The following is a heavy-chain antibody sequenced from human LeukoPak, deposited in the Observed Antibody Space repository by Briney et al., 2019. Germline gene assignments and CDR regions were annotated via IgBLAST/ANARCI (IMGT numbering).Heavy chain of an antibody. V-gene: IGHV3-66*01. J-gene: IGHJ3*02. CDR2: IYSGGST. Sequence: PGGSLRLSCTASGFTFGDYAMSWFRQAPGKGLEWVSVIYSGGSTYYADSVKGRFTISRDNSKNTLYLQMNSLRAEDTAVYYCARDPGYYYDSSGYYDAFDIWGQGTMVTVSS. CDR1: GFTFGDYA. D-gene: IGHD3-22*01. CDR3: ARDPGYYYDSSGYYDAFDI.